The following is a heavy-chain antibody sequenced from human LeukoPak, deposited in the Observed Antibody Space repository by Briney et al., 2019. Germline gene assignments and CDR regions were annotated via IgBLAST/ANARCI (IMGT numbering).Heavy chain of an antibody. V-gene: IGHV3-23*01. J-gene: IGHJ4*02. CDR2: ISGGGEST. CDR1: EFTFSSHA. Sequence: GGSLRLSCVASEFTFSSHAMNWVRQAPGKGLEWVSSISGGGESTYYADSVKGRFTVSRDNSKNTLYLQINSLRGEDTAVYYCAKGKYSSGGVPDYWGQGTLVTVSS. D-gene: IGHD6-19*01. CDR3: AKGKYSSGGVPDY.